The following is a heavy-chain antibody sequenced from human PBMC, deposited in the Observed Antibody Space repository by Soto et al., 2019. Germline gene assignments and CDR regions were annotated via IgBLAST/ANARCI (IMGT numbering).Heavy chain of an antibody. Sequence: GGSLRLSCSASGFTFSSYAMHWVRQAPGKGLEYVSAISSNGGSTYYADSVKGRFTISRDNSKNTLYLQMSSLRAEDTAVYYCVKNEANIAVAGIDYWGQGTLVTVSS. J-gene: IGHJ4*02. CDR3: VKNEANIAVAGIDY. V-gene: IGHV3-64D*08. D-gene: IGHD6-19*01. CDR1: GFTFSSYA. CDR2: ISSNGGST.